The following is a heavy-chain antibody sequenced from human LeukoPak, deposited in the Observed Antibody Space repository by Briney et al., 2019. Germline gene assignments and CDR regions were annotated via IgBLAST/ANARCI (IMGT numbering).Heavy chain of an antibody. V-gene: IGHV3-23*01. D-gene: IGHD4-17*01. CDR1: GFTFSSSA. Sequence: GGSLILSREASGFTFSSSAMSWVRQAPGKGLECISGISGSGGSTDYADSVKGRFTISRDNSKNTLYLQMNSLRAEDTAVYYCAKGGGDYYFDYWGQGTLVTVSS. J-gene: IGHJ4*02. CDR2: ISGSGGST. CDR3: AKGGGDYYFDY.